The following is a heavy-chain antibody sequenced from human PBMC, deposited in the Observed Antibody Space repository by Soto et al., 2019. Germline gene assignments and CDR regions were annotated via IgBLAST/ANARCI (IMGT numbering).Heavy chain of an antibody. CDR2: IFHSGST. D-gene: IGHD1-26*01. CDR3: ARNGGASLQSGGGWLEP. Sequence: QVQLHESGPGLVKPSGTLSLTCAVSGDSISNFHWWTWLRQPPGRGLEWIGEIFHSGSTTYNPSLQGRETISADKAKNQFSLQLISVTSANTAVYYWARNGGASLQSGGGWLEPWGPGILVIVSS. J-gene: IGHJ5*02. CDR1: GDSISNFHW. V-gene: IGHV4-4*02.